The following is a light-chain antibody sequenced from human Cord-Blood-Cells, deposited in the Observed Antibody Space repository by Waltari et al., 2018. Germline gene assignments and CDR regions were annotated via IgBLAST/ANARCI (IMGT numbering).Light chain of an antibody. CDR2: DVS. CDR1: SSDVGGYNY. J-gene: IGLJ2*01. CDR3: SSYTSSSTVV. Sequence: QSALTQPASVSGSPGQSITISCTGTSSDVGGYNYVSWYQQHPGKAPKLMIYDVSKRPSGVSHRFSRSKSGNTASLTISGLQAEDEADYYCSSYTSSSTVVFGGGTKLTVL. V-gene: IGLV2-14*01.